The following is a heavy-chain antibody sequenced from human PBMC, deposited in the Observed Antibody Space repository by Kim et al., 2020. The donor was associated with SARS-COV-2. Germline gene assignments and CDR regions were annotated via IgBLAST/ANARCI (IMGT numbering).Heavy chain of an antibody. D-gene: IGHD1-26*01. J-gene: IGHJ4*02. CDR2: INAANGNT. CDR3: ARLTVGATTGIDH. Sequence: ASVKVSCKASGYAFSNYAVHWVRQAPGQRLEWMGWINAANGNTRYSQKLRGRVTITRDTSASTAYMELSSLRSEDTAVYYCARLTVGATTGIDHWGQGTLVTVSS. V-gene: IGHV1-3*01. CDR1: GYAFSNYA.